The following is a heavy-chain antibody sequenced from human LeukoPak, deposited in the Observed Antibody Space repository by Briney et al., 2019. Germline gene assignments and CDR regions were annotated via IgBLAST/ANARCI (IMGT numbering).Heavy chain of an antibody. Sequence: SETLSLTCTVSGGSLSSYYWSWIRQPPGQGLEWIGYIYYSGSTNYNPSLQSRVTISVDTSKNQFSLKLSSVTAADTAVYYCARLRVSSGWYDRYYYCGTVVWGEGTTVTVSS. CDR2: IYYSGST. V-gene: IGHV4-59*01. CDR1: GGSLSSYY. D-gene: IGHD6-19*01. CDR3: ARLRVSSGWYDRYYYCGTVV. J-gene: IGHJ6*04.